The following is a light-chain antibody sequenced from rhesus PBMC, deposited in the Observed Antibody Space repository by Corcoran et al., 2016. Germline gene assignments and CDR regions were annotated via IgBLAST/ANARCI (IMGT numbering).Light chain of an antibody. CDR3: RNGSGSPFT. J-gene: IGKJ3*01. CDR2: KTS. CDR1: VNVDNY. Sequence: DIQMTPSPSSLSASVGDRVTITFRASVNVDNYLNWYQQKPGKAPNLLIYKTSTLQSGVPSRVSGSGSGTDYTFTISSLQPEDVATYYCRNGSGSPFTFGPGTKLGIK. V-gene: IGKV1-74*01.